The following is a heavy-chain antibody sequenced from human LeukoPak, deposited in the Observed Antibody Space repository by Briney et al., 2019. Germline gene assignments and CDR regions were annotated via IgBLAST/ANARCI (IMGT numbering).Heavy chain of an antibody. J-gene: IGHJ3*02. Sequence: PGRSLRLSCAASGFNFNTSGMHWVRQAPGKGLEWVAVILHDGSNKNYADSVRGRFTISRDNSKNTLYLQMNSLRAEDTAPYYCATELLRGQSLVQGSDTFDIWGQGTMVTVSS. CDR1: GFNFNTSG. D-gene: IGHD6-19*01. CDR3: ATELLRGQSLVQGSDTFDI. V-gene: IGHV3-33*01. CDR2: ILHDGSNK.